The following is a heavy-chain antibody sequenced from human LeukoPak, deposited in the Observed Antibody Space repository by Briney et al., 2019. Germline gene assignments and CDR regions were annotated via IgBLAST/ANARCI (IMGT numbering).Heavy chain of an antibody. CDR1: GFTFSSYS. D-gene: IGHD1-26*01. CDR2: ISSSSYI. J-gene: IGHJ3*02. Sequence: PGGSLRLSCAASGFTFSSYSMNWVRQAPGKGLEWVSSISSSSYIYYADSVKGRFTISRDNAKNSLYLQMNSLRAEDMAVYYCARESRVGGDAFDIWGQGTMVTVSS. V-gene: IGHV3-21*01. CDR3: ARESRVGGDAFDI.